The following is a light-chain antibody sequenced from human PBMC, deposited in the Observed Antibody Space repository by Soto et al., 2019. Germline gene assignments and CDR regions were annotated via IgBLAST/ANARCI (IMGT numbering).Light chain of an antibody. CDR3: QQYNNWPLT. J-gene: IGKJ4*01. CDR2: DAS. Sequence: EIVLTQSPATLSLSPGERATLSFRASQSVSSLLAWYQQKSGQPPRLLVSDASKRATGVPARFSGSGSGTDFTLTISSLQSEDFAVYYCQQYNNWPLTFGGGTKVDIK. CDR1: QSVSSL. V-gene: IGKV3-11*01.